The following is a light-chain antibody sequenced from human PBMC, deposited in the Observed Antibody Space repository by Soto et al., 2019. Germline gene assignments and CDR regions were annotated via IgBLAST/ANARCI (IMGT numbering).Light chain of an antibody. CDR1: SSDVGGYNY. Sequence: QSALTQPPSASGPPGQSVTISCTGTSSDVGGYNYVSWYQQHPGKAPKLMIYEVSERPSGVPDRFSGSKSSNTASLTVSGLQAEDEADYYCCSYVCSFLLGFGTGTKVTV. J-gene: IGLJ1*01. V-gene: IGLV2-8*01. CDR2: EVS. CDR3: CSYVCSFLLG.